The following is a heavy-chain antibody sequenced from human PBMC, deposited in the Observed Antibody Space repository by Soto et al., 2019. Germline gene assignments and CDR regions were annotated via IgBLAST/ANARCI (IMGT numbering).Heavy chain of an antibody. CDR1: GGSISSYY. V-gene: IGHV4-59*01. D-gene: IGHD3-9*01. CDR3: ARVPVDIPGYYYYYGMDV. J-gene: IGHJ6*02. CDR2: IYYSGST. Sequence: PSETLSLTCTVSGGSISSYYWSWIRQPPGKGLEWIGYIYYSGSTNYNPSLKSRVTISVDTSKNQFSLKLSSVTAADTAVYYCARVPVDIPGYYYYYGMDVWGQGTTVTVSS.